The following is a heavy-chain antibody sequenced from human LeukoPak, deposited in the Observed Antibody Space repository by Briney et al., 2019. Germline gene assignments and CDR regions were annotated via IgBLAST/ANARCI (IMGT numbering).Heavy chain of an antibody. CDR2: ISYDGSNK. CDR3: ARDPLLYSSGWGAWFDP. Sequence: SGGSLRLSCAASGFSFRNYAVHWVRQAPGKGLEWVAVISYDGSNKYSADSVKGRFTISRDNSKNTLYLQMNSLRAEDTAVYYCARDPLLYSSGWGAWFDPWGQGTLVTVSS. D-gene: IGHD6-19*01. CDR1: GFSFRNYA. J-gene: IGHJ5*02. V-gene: IGHV3-30-3*01.